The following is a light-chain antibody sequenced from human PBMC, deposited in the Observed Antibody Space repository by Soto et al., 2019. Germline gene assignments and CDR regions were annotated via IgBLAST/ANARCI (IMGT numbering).Light chain of an antibody. CDR2: EVS. V-gene: IGLV2-23*02. CDR3: CSYAGSSTVV. Sequence: QSVLTQPASVSGSPGQSITISCTGTSSDVGSYNLVSWYQQHPGKAPKLMIYEVSKRPSGVSNRFSGSKSGNTASLTISGLQAEDEADYYCCSYAGSSTVVFGGGTSSPS. J-gene: IGLJ2*01. CDR1: SSDVGSYNL.